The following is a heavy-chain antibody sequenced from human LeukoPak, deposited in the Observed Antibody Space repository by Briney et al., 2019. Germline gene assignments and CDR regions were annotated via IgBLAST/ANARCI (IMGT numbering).Heavy chain of an antibody. D-gene: IGHD6-13*01. V-gene: IGHV4-30-4*08. CDR3: ARVDSSSWRPMQFDY. Sequence: PSETLSLTCTVSGGSISSGDYYWSWIRQPPGKGLEWIGYIYYSGSTYYNPCLKSRVTISVDTSKNQFSLKLSSVTAADTAVYYCARVDSSSWRPMQFDYWGQGTLVTVSS. J-gene: IGHJ4*02. CDR1: GGSISSGDYY. CDR2: IYYSGST.